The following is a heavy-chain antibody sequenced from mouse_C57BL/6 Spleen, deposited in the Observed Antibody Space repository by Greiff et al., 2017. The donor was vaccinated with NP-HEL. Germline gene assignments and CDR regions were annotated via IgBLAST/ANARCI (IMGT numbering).Heavy chain of an antibody. CDR1: GYAFSSYW. V-gene: IGHV1-80*01. J-gene: IGHJ4*01. CDR2: IYPGDGDT. D-gene: IGHD2-1*01. Sequence: QVQLQQSGAELVKPGASVKISCKASGYAFSSYWMNWVKQRPGKGLEWIGQIYPGDGDTNYNGKFKGKATLTADKSSSTAYMQLSSLTSEDSAVYFCARQIYYGNYAMDYWGQGTSVTVSS. CDR3: ARQIYYGNYAMDY.